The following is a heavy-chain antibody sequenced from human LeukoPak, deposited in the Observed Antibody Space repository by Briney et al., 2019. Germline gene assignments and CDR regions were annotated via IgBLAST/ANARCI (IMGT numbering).Heavy chain of an antibody. J-gene: IGHJ5*02. CDR2: INHSGST. V-gene: IGHV4-34*01. D-gene: IGHD3-10*01. Sequence: PSETLSLTCAVYGGSFSGYYWSWIRQPPGKGLEWIGEINHSGSTNYSPSLKSRVTISVDTSKNQFSLKLSSVTAADTAVYYCARGAMVRGVRPPSNWFDPWGQGTLVTVSS. CDR3: ARGAMVRGVRPPSNWFDP. CDR1: GGSFSGYY.